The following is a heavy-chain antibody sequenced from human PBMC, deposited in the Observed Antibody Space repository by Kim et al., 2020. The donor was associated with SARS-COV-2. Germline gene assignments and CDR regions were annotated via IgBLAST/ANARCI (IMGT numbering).Heavy chain of an antibody. J-gene: IGHJ4*02. CDR2: ISYDGSNK. D-gene: IGHD3-3*01. V-gene: IGHV3-30*04. Sequence: GGSLRLSCAASGFTFSSYAMHWVRQAPGKGLEWVAVISYDGSNKYYADSVKGRFTISRDNSKNTLYLQMNSLRAEDTAVYYCASLRDFFDYWGQGTLVTV. CDR1: GFTFSSYA. CDR3: ASLRDFFDY.